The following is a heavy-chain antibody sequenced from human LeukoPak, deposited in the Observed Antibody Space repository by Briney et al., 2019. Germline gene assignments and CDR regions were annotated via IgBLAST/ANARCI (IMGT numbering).Heavy chain of an antibody. D-gene: IGHD6-13*01. J-gene: IGHJ4*02. Sequence: GGSLRLSCAASGFTFSSYGMHWVRQAPGKGLEWVSVISYNGGDKYYADSVKGRFTISRDNSKNTLYLQMNSLRPEDTAIYYCAKDRSTAAADYYFDNWGQGTLVTVSS. CDR1: GFTFSSYG. CDR3: AKDRSTAAADYYFDN. CDR2: ISYNGGDK. V-gene: IGHV3-30*18.